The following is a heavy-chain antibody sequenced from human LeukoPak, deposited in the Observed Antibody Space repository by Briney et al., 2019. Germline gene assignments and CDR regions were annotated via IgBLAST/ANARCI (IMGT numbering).Heavy chain of an antibody. CDR2: IFYSGTT. Sequence: SETLSLTCNVSGGSISSSSYYWGWIRQPPGKGLEWIGSIFYSGTTYHNPSLKSRVTISVDTSKNQFSLKLRSVTAADTSVYFCARHHRYDSGGYYGKPVDYWGQGTLVTVSS. D-gene: IGHD3-22*01. V-gene: IGHV4-39*01. J-gene: IGHJ4*02. CDR3: ARHHRYDSGGYYGKPVDY. CDR1: GGSISSSSYY.